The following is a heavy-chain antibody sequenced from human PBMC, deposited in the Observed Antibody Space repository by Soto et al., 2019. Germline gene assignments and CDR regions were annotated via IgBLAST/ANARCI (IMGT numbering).Heavy chain of an antibody. V-gene: IGHV3-9*01. CDR2: ISWNSGSI. CDR3: AKGARGLLWFGEDWFDP. D-gene: IGHD3-10*01. J-gene: IGHJ5*02. Sequence: EVQLVESGGGLVQPGRSLRLSCAASGFTFDDYAMHWVRQAPGKGLEWVSGISWNSGSIGYADSVKGRFTISRDNAKNSLYLPMNSLRAEDTALYYSAKGARGLLWFGEDWFDPWGQGTLVTVSS. CDR1: GFTFDDYA.